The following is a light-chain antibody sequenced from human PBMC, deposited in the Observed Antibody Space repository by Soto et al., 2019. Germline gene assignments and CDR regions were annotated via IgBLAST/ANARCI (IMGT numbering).Light chain of an antibody. V-gene: IGKV1-5*03. CDR2: DGS. Sequence: DIQMTHSPSTLSASIGDRIIITCRASQSINTWLAWYQQKPGEAPKLLIYDGSTLARGVPSRFSGSGSETEFTLTISRLQPDDFATFYCQQYQTYSRTFGQGTKVEV. CDR1: QSINTW. J-gene: IGKJ1*01. CDR3: QQYQTYSRT.